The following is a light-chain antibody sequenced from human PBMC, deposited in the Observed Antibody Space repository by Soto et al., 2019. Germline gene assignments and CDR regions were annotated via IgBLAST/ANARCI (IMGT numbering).Light chain of an antibody. V-gene: IGLV2-11*01. CDR3: CSYAGSYTL. CDR1: SSDVGGYNY. Sequence: QSVLTQPRSVSGSPGQSVTISCTGTSSDVGGYNYVSWYQQHPGKAPKLMIYDLSKRPSGVPDRFSGSKSGNTASLTISGLQAEDEADYYCCSYAGSYTLFGGGTKLTVL. J-gene: IGLJ2*01. CDR2: DLS.